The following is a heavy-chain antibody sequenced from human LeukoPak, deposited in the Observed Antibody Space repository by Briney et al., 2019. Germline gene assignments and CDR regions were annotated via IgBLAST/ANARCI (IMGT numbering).Heavy chain of an antibody. Sequence: SETLSLTCTVSGGSISSSSYYWGWIRQPPGKGLEWIGSIYYSGSTYYNPSLKSRVTISVDRSKDQFSLKLSSVTTADTAVYYCARSLGISFDYWGQGTLVIVSS. CDR1: GGSISSSSYY. V-gene: IGHV4-39*07. J-gene: IGHJ4*02. CDR3: ARSLGISFDY. CDR2: IYYSGST.